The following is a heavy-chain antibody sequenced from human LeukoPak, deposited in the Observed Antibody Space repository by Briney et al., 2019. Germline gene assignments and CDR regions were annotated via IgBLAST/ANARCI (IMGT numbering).Heavy chain of an antibody. CDR3: ARDLATIFGVVIPRGSGWFDP. V-gene: IGHV3-7*01. D-gene: IGHD3-3*01. CDR1: GFTFSSYW. CDR2: IKQDGSEK. J-gene: IGHJ5*02. Sequence: GGSLRLSCAASGFTFSSYWMSWVRQAPGKGLEWVANIKQDGSEKYYVDYVKGRFTISRDNAKNSLYLQMNSLSAEDTAVYYCARDLATIFGVVIPRGSGWFDPWGQGTLVTVSS.